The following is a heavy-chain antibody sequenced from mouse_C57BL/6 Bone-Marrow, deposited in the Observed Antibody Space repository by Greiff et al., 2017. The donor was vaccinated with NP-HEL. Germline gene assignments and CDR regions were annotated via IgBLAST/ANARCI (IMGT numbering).Heavy chain of an antibody. CDR3: ARGFGYPWYFDV. D-gene: IGHD2-2*01. V-gene: IGHV1-80*01. Sequence: VQLQQSGAELVKPGASVKISCKASGYAFSSYWMNWVKQRPGKGLEWIGQIYPGDGDTNYNGKFKGKATLTADKSSSTAYMQLSSLTSEDSAVYFGARGFGYPWYFDVWGTGTTVTVSS. CDR2: IYPGDGDT. J-gene: IGHJ1*03. CDR1: GYAFSSYW.